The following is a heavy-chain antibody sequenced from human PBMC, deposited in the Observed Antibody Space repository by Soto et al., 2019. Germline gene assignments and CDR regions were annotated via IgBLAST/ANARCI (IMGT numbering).Heavy chain of an antibody. J-gene: IGHJ4*02. D-gene: IGHD3-10*01. CDR1: GGSISIYY. CDR2: VHYSGTT. V-gene: IGHV4-59*01. CDR3: ARRWSGTDY. Sequence: SETLSLTCTVSGGSISIYYWNWIRQPPGKGLEWIGYVHYSGTTSYNPSVESRVTISLDTSKNQFPLRLTSVTAADTAVYYCARRWSGTDYWGQGTLVTVSS.